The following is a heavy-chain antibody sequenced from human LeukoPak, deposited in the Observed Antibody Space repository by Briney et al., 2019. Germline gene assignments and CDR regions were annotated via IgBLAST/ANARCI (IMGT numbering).Heavy chain of an antibody. V-gene: IGHV3-23*01. J-gene: IGHJ4*02. CDR2: VSGSGVST. D-gene: IGHD1-26*01. CDR1: GFTFINYA. CDR3: AKKYSGSYHFDY. Sequence: GGSLRLSCAASGFTFINYAMTWVRQAPGKGLEWVSAVSGSGVSTYYADSVKGRFTISRDSSKNTLFLQMNSPRAEDTAVYYCAKKYSGSYHFDYWGQGTLVTVSS.